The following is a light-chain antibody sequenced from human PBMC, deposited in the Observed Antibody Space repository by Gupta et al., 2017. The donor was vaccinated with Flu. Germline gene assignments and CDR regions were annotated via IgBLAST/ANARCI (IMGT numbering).Light chain of an antibody. Sequence: DIVMTQSPDSLAVSLGERATINCKSSQSGLYSSNNKNCLAWYQQKPGQPPKLLIYWASTRESGVPDRFSGSGSGTDFTLTISSLQAEDVAVYYCRHGDNTPYSFGQGTKLEIK. CDR3: RHGDNTPYS. J-gene: IGKJ2*01. CDR1: QSGLYSSNNKNC. V-gene: IGKV4-1*01. CDR2: WAS.